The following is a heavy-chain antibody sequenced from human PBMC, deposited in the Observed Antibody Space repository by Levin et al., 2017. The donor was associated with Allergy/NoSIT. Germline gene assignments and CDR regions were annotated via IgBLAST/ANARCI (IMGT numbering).Heavy chain of an antibody. CDR3: ARVRSIITVTTQERKTFDY. Sequence: SETLSLTCAVYGGSFSGYYWSWIRQPPGKGLEWIGEINHSGSTNYNPSLKSRVTISVDTSKNQFSLKLSSVTAADTAVYYCARVRSIITVTTQERKTFDYWGQGTLVTVSS. V-gene: IGHV4-34*01. D-gene: IGHD4-17*01. CDR2: INHSGST. CDR1: GGSFSGYY. J-gene: IGHJ4*02.